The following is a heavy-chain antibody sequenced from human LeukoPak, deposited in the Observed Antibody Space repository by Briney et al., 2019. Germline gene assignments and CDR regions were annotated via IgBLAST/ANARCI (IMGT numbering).Heavy chain of an antibody. CDR1: GDSFSSGGYY. D-gene: IGHD4-17*01. Sequence: PSETLSLTCSVSGDSFSSGGYYWNWIRQHPGKGLELIAYIYYSGGAYYNPSLKSRVTISVDTSKNQFSLKLRSVTAADTAVYYCAGGRDYGDPNDAFDFWGQGTMVTVSS. J-gene: IGHJ3*01. V-gene: IGHV4-31*03. CDR3: AGGRDYGDPNDAFDF. CDR2: IYYSGGA.